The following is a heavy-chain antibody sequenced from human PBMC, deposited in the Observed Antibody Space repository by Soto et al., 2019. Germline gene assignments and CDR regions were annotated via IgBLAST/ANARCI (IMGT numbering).Heavy chain of an antibody. CDR1: GFTFSNAW. Sequence: EVQLVESGGGLVKPGGSLRLSCAASGFTFSNAWMNWVRQAPGKGLAWVGRIRSNADGGTADYAAPVKGRFTFSRDDSQNTLFLQMNSLKAEDTAVYFCTTSISGLVTGHWGQGTLVTVSS. D-gene: IGHD3-3*01. V-gene: IGHV3-15*07. CDR2: IRSNADGGTA. CDR3: TTSISGLVTGH. J-gene: IGHJ4*02.